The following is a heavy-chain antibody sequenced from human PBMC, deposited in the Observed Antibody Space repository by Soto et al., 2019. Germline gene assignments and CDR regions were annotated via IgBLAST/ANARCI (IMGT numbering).Heavy chain of an antibody. D-gene: IGHD6-19*01. CDR3: ARDPLVSGWYQPFDY. J-gene: IGHJ4*02. V-gene: IGHV3-21*01. CDR1: GVTCVSYG. CDR2: ISSSSTYI. Sequence: GVFLRLSFGASGVTCVSYGRSWVRQATGKGLEWVSSISSSSTYIYYGESAKGRFTISRDNAKNSLYLQMNSLRAEDTAVYYCARDPLVSGWYQPFDYWGQGTLVTVSS.